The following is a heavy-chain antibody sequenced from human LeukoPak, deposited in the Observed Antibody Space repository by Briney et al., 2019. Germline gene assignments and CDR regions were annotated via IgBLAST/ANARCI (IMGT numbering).Heavy chain of an antibody. CDR2: INPGVGST. CDR1: GYTFTSNY. V-gene: IGHV1-46*01. Sequence: ASVKVSCKASGYTFTSNYMLWVRQAPGQGLEWMGIINPGVGSTTYAQKFQGRVTMTRDTSTSTVYMELSGLSSEDTAVYYCARVGGNYPINWGQGSLVTVSA. D-gene: IGHD1-26*01. J-gene: IGHJ4*02. CDR3: ARVGGNYPIN.